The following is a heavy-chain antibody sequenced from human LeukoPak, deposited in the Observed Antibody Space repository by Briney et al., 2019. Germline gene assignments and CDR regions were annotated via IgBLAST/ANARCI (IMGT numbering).Heavy chain of an antibody. CDR2: INPNSGGT. CDR3: ASESGFGELSEGSDY. V-gene: IGHV1-2*06. J-gene: IGHJ4*02. Sequence: ASVKVSCKASGYTFTGYYMHWVRQAPGQGLEWMGRINPNSGGTNYAQKFQGRVTMTRDTSISTAYKELSRLRSDDTAVYYCASESGFGELSEGSDYWGQGTLVTVSS. D-gene: IGHD3-10*01. CDR1: GYTFTGYY.